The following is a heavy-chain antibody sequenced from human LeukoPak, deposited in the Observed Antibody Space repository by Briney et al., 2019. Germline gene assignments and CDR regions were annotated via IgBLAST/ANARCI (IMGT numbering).Heavy chain of an antibody. CDR2: INHSGST. D-gene: IGHD3-22*01. Sequence: KPSETLSLTCAVYGGSFSGYYWSWIRQPPGKGLEWIGEINHSGSTNYNPSLKSRVTISVDTSKNQFSLKLSSVTAADTAVYYCARGPGYYDSSGYAFDPWGQGTLATVSS. CDR3: ARGPGYYDSSGYAFDP. J-gene: IGHJ5*02. CDR1: GGSFSGYY. V-gene: IGHV4-34*01.